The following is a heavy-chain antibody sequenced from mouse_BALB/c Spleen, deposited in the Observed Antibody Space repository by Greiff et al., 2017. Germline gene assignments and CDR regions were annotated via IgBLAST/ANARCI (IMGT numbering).Heavy chain of an antibody. CDR1: GFAFSSYD. CDR2: ISSGGGST. V-gene: IGHV5-12-1*01. CDR3: ARRGGGGGFDV. J-gene: IGHJ1*01. Sequence: EVKLVESGGGLVKPGGSLKLSCAASGFAFSSYDMSWVRQTPEKRLEWVAYISSGGGSTYYPDTVKGRFTISRDNAKNTLYLQMSSLKSEDTAMECGARRGGGGGFDVWGAGTTVTVSS.